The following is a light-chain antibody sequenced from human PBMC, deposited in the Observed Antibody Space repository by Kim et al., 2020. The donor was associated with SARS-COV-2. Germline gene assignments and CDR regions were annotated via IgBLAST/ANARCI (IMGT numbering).Light chain of an antibody. CDR2: KAS. V-gene: IGKV2-30*02. Sequence: PASISCRCSQSLVHSDGNTYLSWFQQRPGQSPRRLIYKASNRDSGVPDRFSGSGSGTDFTLKISRVEAEDVGVYYCMQSTQSPGTFGGGTKVDIK. CDR1: QSLVHSDGNTY. CDR3: MQSTQSPGT. J-gene: IGKJ4*01.